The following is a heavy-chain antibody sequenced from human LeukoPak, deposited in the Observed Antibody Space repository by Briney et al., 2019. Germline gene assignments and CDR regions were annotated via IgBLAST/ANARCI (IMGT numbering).Heavy chain of an antibody. CDR2: INPSGAST. D-gene: IGHD3-9*01. J-gene: IGHJ4*02. Sequence: ASVTVSCKASGYTSTSYYIHLVRQAPGQGPEWMGIINPSGASTSYAQKFQGRVTMTRDMSTDTVYVELGSLRSDDTAVYYCARARGRYFDWVDCDQGTLVTVSS. CDR3: ARARGRYFDWVD. V-gene: IGHV1-46*01. CDR1: GYTSTSYY.